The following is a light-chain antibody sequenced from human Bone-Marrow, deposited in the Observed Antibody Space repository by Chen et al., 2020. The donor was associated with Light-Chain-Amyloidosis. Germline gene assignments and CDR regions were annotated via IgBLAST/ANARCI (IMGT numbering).Light chain of an antibody. Sequence: SYALTQPPSVSVSPGQTARITCSGDDLPTKYAYWYQQKPGQAPVLVIHRDTERPSGISARFSGSSSWTTATVTSRGVQAGDEADYHSQSADSSGTYEVIFGGGTKLTVL. V-gene: IGLV3-25*03. CDR3: QSADSSGTYEVI. CDR2: RDT. J-gene: IGLJ2*01. CDR1: DLPTKY.